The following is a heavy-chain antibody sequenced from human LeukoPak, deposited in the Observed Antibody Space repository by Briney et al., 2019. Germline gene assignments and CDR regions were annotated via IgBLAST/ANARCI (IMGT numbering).Heavy chain of an antibody. D-gene: IGHD6-6*01. CDR2: ISYVGSNK. CDR1: GFTFSSYA. Sequence: PGRSLRLSCAASGFTFSSYAMHWVRQAPGKGLEWVAVISYVGSNKYYADSVKGRFTISRDNSKNTLYLQMNSLRAEDTAVYYCASEVPYGSSPTNWFDPWGQGTLVTVSS. J-gene: IGHJ5*02. V-gene: IGHV3-30*04. CDR3: ASEVPYGSSPTNWFDP.